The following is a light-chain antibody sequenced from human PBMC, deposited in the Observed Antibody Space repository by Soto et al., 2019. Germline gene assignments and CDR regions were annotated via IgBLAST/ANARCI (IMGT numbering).Light chain of an antibody. CDR3: QQYGTSPPKYT. Sequence: EIVLTQSPGTVSLSPGERATLSCRASQSVSTSYFAWYQQKPGQAARLLTYGASSRATAIPDRFSSSGSGTDITLTISRLEPEDFAVYFCQQYGTSPPKYTFGQGTKLEIK. J-gene: IGKJ2*01. V-gene: IGKV3-20*01. CDR2: GAS. CDR1: QSVSTSY.